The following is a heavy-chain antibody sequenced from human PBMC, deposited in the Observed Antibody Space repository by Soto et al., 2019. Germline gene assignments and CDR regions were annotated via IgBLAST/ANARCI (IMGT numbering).Heavy chain of an antibody. D-gene: IGHD2-2*01. CDR3: ARDEIVVVPAAIGGYYYYGMDV. CDR1: GGTFSSYA. V-gene: IGHV1-69*13. CDR2: IIPIFGTA. J-gene: IGHJ6*02. Sequence: GASVKVSCKASGGTFSSYAISWVRQAPGQGLEWMGGIIPIFGTANYAQKFQGRVTITADESTSTAYMELSSLRSEDTAVYYCARDEIVVVPAAIGGYYYYGMDVWGQGTTVTVSS.